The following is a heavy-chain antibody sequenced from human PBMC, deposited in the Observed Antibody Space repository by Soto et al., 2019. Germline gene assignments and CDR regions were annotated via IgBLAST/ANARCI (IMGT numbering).Heavy chain of an antibody. D-gene: IGHD3-3*01. Sequence: QVQLVESGGGVVQPGRSPRLSCAASGFTFSSYAMHWVRQAPGKGLEWVAVISYDGSNKYYADSVKGRFTISRDNSKNTLYLQMNSLRAEDTAMYYCARDQDFWSGYPKGYYFDYWGQGALVTVSS. CDR1: GFTFSSYA. V-gene: IGHV3-30-3*01. J-gene: IGHJ4*02. CDR2: ISYDGSNK. CDR3: ARDQDFWSGYPKGYYFDY.